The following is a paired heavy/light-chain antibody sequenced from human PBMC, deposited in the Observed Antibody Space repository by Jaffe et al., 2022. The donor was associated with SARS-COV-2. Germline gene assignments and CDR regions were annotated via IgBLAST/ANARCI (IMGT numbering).Light chain of an antibody. CDR3: QQYGGSWT. CDR2: HGS. CDR1: QSVRSDY. V-gene: IGKV3-20*01. Sequence: EIVLTQSPGTLSLSPGERATLSCRASQSVRSDYVAWYQHKPGQPPRVLIYHGSRRATGIPDRFSGGGSGADFTLTIASLEPEDFAVYYCQQYGGSWTFGQGTKVEIK. J-gene: IGKJ1*01.
Heavy chain of an antibody. CDR2: ISQSGAAA. V-gene: IGHV3-11*01. CDR3: GRWNTAFDY. J-gene: IGHJ4*02. D-gene: IGHD5-18*01. CDR1: GFTFSDYY. Sequence: QVQLVESGGGLVKPGGSLRLSCVASGFTFSDYYMGWIRIRQAPGKGLEWISYISQSGAAAYNPDSVKGRFTISRDNAENSLYLQMNNLRAEDTAVYYCGRWNTAFDYWGQGSLVTVSS.